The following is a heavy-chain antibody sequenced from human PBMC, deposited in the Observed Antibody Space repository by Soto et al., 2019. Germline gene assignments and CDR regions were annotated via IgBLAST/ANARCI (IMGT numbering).Heavy chain of an antibody. CDR3: AREMRVSYYYGMDV. J-gene: IGHJ6*02. V-gene: IGHV3-48*02. CDR1: GFTFSSYS. CDR2: ISSSSSTI. D-gene: IGHD2-8*01. Sequence: HPGGSLRLSCAASGFTFSSYSMNWVRQAPGKGLEWVSYISSSSSTIYYADSVKGRFTISRDNAKNSLYLQMNSLRDEDTAVYYCAREMRVSYYYGMDVWGQGTTVTVSS.